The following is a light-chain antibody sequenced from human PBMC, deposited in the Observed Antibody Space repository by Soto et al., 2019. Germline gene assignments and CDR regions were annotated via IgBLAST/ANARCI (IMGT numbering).Light chain of an antibody. J-gene: IGKJ3*01. Sequence: EIVLTQSPATLSFSPGERATLSCRASQSVSSYLAWYQQKPGQAPRLLIYDASNRATGIPARFSGSGSGTDFTLTISSLEPEDCAGYYCQQRSNWPPLFGPGTKVDIK. CDR2: DAS. CDR3: QQRSNWPPL. V-gene: IGKV3-11*01. CDR1: QSVSSY.